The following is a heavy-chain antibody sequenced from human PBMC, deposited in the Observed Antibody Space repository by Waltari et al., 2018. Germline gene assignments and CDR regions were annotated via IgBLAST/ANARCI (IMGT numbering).Heavy chain of an antibody. CDR3: ARRWENWFDP. J-gene: IGHJ5*02. CDR2: IIPSFGTA. Sequence: VQLVQSGAEVKKPGESLKISCKGSGYSFTSYWLGWVRQMPGKGLEWMGIIPSFGTANYAQKFQGRVTITADESTSTAYMELSSLRSEDTAVYYCARRWENWFDPWGQGTLVTVSS. CDR1: GYSFTSYW. V-gene: IGHV1-69*01. D-gene: IGHD1-26*01.